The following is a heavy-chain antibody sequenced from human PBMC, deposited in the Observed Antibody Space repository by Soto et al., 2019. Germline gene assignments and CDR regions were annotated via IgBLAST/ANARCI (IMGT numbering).Heavy chain of an antibody. Sequence: EVQLVESGGGLVQPGGSLRLSCAASGFTFSSYAMHWVRQAPGKGLEYVSAISSNGGSTYYANSVKGRFTISRDNSKNTLYLQMGSLRAEDMAVYYCARAWGYCSGGSCYSWYFDLWGRGTLVTVSS. CDR3: ARAWGYCSGGSCYSWYFDL. J-gene: IGHJ2*01. V-gene: IGHV3-64*01. D-gene: IGHD2-15*01. CDR1: GFTFSSYA. CDR2: ISSNGGST.